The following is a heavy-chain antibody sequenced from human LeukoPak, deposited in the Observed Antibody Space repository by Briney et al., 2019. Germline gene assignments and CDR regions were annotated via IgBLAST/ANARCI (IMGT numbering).Heavy chain of an antibody. CDR1: GGSISSYY. CDR2: IYYSGST. V-gene: IGHV4-59*01. D-gene: IGHD1-1*01. J-gene: IGHJ1*01. CDR3: ARGGKMNGFQH. Sequence: SETLSLTCTVSGGSISSYYWSWIRQPPGKGLEWIAYIYYSGSTNYNPSLKSRVTISVDTSKNRFSLKLSSVTAADTAVYYCARGGKMNGFQHWGQGTLVTVSS.